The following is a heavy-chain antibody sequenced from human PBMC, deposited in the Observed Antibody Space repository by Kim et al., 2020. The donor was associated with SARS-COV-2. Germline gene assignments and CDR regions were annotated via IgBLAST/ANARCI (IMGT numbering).Heavy chain of an antibody. CDR1: GYTFTSYY. V-gene: IGHV1-46*01. CDR2: INPSGGST. J-gene: IGHJ6*02. D-gene: IGHD3-10*01. Sequence: ASVKVSCKASGYTFTSYYMHWVRQAPGQGLEWMGIINPSGGSTSYAQKFQGRVTMTRDTSTSTVYMELSSLRSEDTAVYYCARDLVPVHGGYGSGSYYLPSVCSGMDVWGQGTTVTVSS. CDR3: ARDLVPVHGGYGSGSYYLPSVCSGMDV.